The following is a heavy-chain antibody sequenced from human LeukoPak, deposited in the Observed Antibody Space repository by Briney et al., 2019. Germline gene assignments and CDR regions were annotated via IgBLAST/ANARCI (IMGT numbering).Heavy chain of an antibody. CDR1: GFTFSSNE. CDR3: AELGITMIGGV. Sequence: GGSLRLSCAASGFTFSSNEMNWVRQAPGKGLEWVSYISSSGSTIYYADSVKGRFTISRDNAKNSLYLQMNSLRAEDTAVYYCAELGITMIGGVWGKGTTVTISS. D-gene: IGHD3-10*02. V-gene: IGHV3-48*03. CDR2: ISSSGSTI. J-gene: IGHJ6*04.